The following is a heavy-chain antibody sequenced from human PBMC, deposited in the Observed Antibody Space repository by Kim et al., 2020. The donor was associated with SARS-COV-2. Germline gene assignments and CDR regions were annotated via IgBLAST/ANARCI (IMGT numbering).Heavy chain of an antibody. V-gene: IGHV4-31*03. Sequence: SETLSLTCTVSDGSISSGAYYWSWIRQHPGKGLEWIGYIYSSGSTYYNPSLKSRVTISVDTSKNQFSLRLSSVTAADTAVYYCARDSVMYSSSWLDYWGQGTLVTVSS. J-gene: IGHJ4*02. D-gene: IGHD6-13*01. CDR1: DGSISSGAYY. CDR2: IYSSGST. CDR3: ARDSVMYSSSWLDY.